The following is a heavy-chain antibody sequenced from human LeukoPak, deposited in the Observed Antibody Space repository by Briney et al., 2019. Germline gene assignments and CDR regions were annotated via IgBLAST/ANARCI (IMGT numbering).Heavy chain of an antibody. CDR2: MNTKSCNT. CDR3: ARSRASLQQLVRHCDY. J-gene: IGHJ4*02. D-gene: IGHD6-13*01. CDR1: GHTFCSYD. Sequence: ASVKVSFKSSGHTFCSYDIYWVRQATGQGFEWVGWMNTKSCNTGYAPKSQSRVPMTRNTSISTAYMELRSLRSEDTAVYYCARSRASLQQLVRHCDYWGQGTLVTVSS. V-gene: IGHV1-8*01.